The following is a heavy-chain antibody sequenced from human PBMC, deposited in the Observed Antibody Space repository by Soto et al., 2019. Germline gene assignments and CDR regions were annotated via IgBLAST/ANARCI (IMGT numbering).Heavy chain of an antibody. Sequence: GGSLRLSCSASGFTFSTYAMHWVRQAPGKGLEYVAAISSNGGSTYYADSVKGRFTISRDNSKDILDLQMSSLRAEDTAVYYCARMPREGGYYWGPGTLVTVSS. CDR2: ISSNGGST. CDR3: ARMPREGGYY. CDR1: GFTFSTYA. D-gene: IGHD2-2*01. J-gene: IGHJ4*02. V-gene: IGHV3-64D*08.